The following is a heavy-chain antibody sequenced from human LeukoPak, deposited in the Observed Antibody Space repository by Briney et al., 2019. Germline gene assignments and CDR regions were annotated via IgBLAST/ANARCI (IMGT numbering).Heavy chain of an antibody. J-gene: IGHJ4*02. CDR1: GFTFSSYD. CDR2: IGTAGDT. D-gene: IGHD7-27*01. CDR3: AKNRGRYYFDY. Sequence: QSGGSLRLSCAASGFTFSSYDMHWVRQATGKGLEWVSAIGTAGDTYYPGSVKGRFTISRDNSKNTLYLQMNSLRAEDTAVYYCAKNRGRYYFDYWGQGTLVTVSS. V-gene: IGHV3-13*01.